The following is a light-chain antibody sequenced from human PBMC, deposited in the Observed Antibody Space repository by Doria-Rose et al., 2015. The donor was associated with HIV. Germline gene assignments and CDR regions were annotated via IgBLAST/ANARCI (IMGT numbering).Light chain of an antibody. CDR1: QSVSANY. CDR3: HQYASSRT. V-gene: IGKV3-20*01. Sequence: TQSPGTLSLSPGERATLSCRVSQSVSANYLAWYQQRPGQSPRLLIYGASSRATDIPDRFSGSGSGTDFTLTISRLEPEDFAVYYCHQYASSRTFGQGTKVEIK. CDR2: GAS. J-gene: IGKJ1*01.